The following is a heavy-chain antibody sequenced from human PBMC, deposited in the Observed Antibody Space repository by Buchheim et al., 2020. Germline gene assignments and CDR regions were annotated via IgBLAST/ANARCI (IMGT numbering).Heavy chain of an antibody. CDR2: ISESGDKS. J-gene: IGHJ5*02. V-gene: IGHV3-23*01. CDR1: GFTFSTYG. D-gene: IGHD3-10*01. CDR3: ASHYSSGSLNWLDP. Sequence: EVQMLESGGGLVQPGGSLRLSCVGSGFTFSTYGMTWVRQAPGKGLEWVSAISESGDKSFYADSVKGRFSISRDNSKSTLYLQMNSLRVEDTAVYFCASHYSSGSLNWLDPWGQGTL.